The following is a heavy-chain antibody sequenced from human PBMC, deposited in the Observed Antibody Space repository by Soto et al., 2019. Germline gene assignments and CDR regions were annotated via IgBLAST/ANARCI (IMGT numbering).Heavy chain of an antibody. Sequence: QPGGSLRLSCAASGFTFSSYGMHWVRQAPGKGLEWVAVISYDGSNKYYADSVKGRFTISRDNSKNTLYLQMNSLRAEDTAVYYCAKDGAPYSSSWYTLVGYYYGMDVWGQGTTVTVSS. CDR1: GFTFSSYG. D-gene: IGHD6-13*01. CDR2: ISYDGSNK. CDR3: AKDGAPYSSSWYTLVGYYYGMDV. J-gene: IGHJ6*02. V-gene: IGHV3-30*18.